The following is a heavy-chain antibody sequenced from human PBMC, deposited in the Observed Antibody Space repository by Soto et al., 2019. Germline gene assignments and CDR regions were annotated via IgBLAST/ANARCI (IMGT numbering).Heavy chain of an antibody. CDR3: VREIEGSSDAFDV. V-gene: IGHV1-3*01. J-gene: IGHJ3*01. CDR1: GYTFTTYN. Sequence: ASVKVSCKASGYTFTTYNIHWVRQAPGQRLEWMGWMNVGNGNTKYSETFQDRVTFTRDTSASTAYMELSSLKSEDTAVVYCVREIEGSSDAFDVWGQGTMVIVSS. CDR2: MNVGNGNT.